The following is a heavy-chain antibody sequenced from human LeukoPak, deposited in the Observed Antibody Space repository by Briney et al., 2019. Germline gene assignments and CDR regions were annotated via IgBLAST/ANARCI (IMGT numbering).Heavy chain of an antibody. CDR2: IIPIFGTA. J-gene: IGHJ4*02. D-gene: IGHD3-10*01. V-gene: IGHV1-69*13. Sequence: SVTVSCTASGGTFSSYAISWVRQAPGQGLEWMGGIIPIFGTANYAQKFQGRVTITADESTSTAYMELSSLRSEDTAVYYCARETEAYYYGSGSSTYFDYWGQGTLVTVSS. CDR3: ARETEAYYYGSGSSTYFDY. CDR1: GGTFSSYA.